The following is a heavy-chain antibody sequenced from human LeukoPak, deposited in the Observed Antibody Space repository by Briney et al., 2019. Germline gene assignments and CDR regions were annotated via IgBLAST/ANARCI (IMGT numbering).Heavy chain of an antibody. D-gene: IGHD3-10*01. V-gene: IGHV4-39*07. CDR2: INHSGST. Sequence: SETLSLTCTVSGGSISSGDYYWSRIRQPPGKGLEWIGEINHSGSTNYNPSLKSRVTISVDTSKNQFSLKLSSVTAADTAVYYCARTILLWFGEYYGMDVWGQGTTVTVSS. J-gene: IGHJ6*02. CDR3: ARTILLWFGEYYGMDV. CDR1: GGSISSGDYY.